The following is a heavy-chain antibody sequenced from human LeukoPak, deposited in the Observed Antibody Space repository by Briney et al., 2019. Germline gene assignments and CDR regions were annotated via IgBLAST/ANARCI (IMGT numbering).Heavy chain of an antibody. Sequence: GGSLRLSCAASGFTFSSYSMNWVRQAPGKGLEWVSSISSSSSYIYYADSVKGRFTISRDNAKNSLYLQMNSLRAEDTAVYFCARGGSYSLAIGYWGQGTLVTVSS. CDR2: ISSSSSYI. CDR1: GFTFSSYS. V-gene: IGHV3-21*01. J-gene: IGHJ4*02. D-gene: IGHD1-26*01. CDR3: ARGGSYSLAIGY.